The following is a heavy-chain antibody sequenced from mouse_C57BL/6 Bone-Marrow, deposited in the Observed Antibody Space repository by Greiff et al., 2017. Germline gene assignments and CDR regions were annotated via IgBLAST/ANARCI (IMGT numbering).Heavy chain of an antibody. Sequence: VKLQQSGAELARPGASVKLSCKASGYTFTSYGISWVKQRTGQGLEWIGEIYPRSGNTYYNEKFKGKATLTADKSSSTAYMELRSLTSEDSAVYVCARSRQLRLRYFDVWGTGTTVTVSS. V-gene: IGHV1-81*01. CDR3: ARSRQLRLRYFDV. CDR1: GYTFTSYG. CDR2: IYPRSGNT. J-gene: IGHJ1*03. D-gene: IGHD3-2*02.